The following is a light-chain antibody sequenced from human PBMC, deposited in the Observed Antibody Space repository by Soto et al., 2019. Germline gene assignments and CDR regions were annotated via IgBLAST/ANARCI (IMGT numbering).Light chain of an antibody. V-gene: IGKV1-5*03. CDR2: DGS. CDR1: QSVSNW. J-gene: IGKJ1*01. CDR3: QQYDTYSRT. Sequence: DIQMTQSPSSLSASVGDRVTITCRASQSVSNWLAWYRQKPGEAPKLLIYDGSTLERGVPSRFSGSGSGTEFTLIICILHADYVATFYCQQYDTYSRTFGQGTKVEVK.